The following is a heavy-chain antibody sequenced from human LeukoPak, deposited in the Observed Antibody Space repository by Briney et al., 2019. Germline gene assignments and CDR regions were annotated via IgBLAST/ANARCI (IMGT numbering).Heavy chain of an antibody. Sequence: PGGSLRLSCADSGFTFNSHMHWVRQAPGEGLEWVAAISYDGSNKKYGDSVKGRLTISSDNSKNTLYLQMNSLRPEDTAVYYCARQSSVTRSGLDSWGQGTLVTVSS. J-gene: IGHJ4*02. V-gene: IGHV3-30*04. CDR2: ISYDGSNK. CDR3: ARQSSVTRSGLDS. CDR1: GFTFNSH. D-gene: IGHD4-17*01.